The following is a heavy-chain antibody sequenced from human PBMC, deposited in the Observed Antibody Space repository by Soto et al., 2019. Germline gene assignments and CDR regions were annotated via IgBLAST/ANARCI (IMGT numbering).Heavy chain of an antibody. D-gene: IGHD6-6*01. CDR2: IYYSGNT. J-gene: IGHJ6*02. Sequence: SETLSLTCSVSGGSISSGYYYWSWIRQPPGKGLEWIGNIYYSGNTYYNPSLKSRLIISIDTSKNQFPLKVGSVTAADTAVYYCARPSLYGMDVWGQGTTVTVSS. CDR1: GGSISSGYYY. V-gene: IGHV4-30-4*01. CDR3: ARPSLYGMDV.